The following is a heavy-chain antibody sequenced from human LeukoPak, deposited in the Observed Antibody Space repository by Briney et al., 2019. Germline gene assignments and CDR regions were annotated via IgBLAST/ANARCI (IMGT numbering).Heavy chain of an antibody. CDR3: ARATSYLGWSDP. CDR2: INPNSGGT. CDR1: GHTFAGYY. Sequence: LGASVKVSCKASGHTFAGYYMHWVRQAPGQGLEWMGWINPNSGGTNYAQKFQGRVTMTRDTSISTAYMELSRLRSDDTAVYYCARATSYLGWSDPWGQGTLVTVSS. V-gene: IGHV1-2*03. J-gene: IGHJ5*02.